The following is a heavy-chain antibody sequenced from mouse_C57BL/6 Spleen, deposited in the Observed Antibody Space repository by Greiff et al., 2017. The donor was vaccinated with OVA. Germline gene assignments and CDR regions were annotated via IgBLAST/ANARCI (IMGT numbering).Heavy chain of an antibody. CDR3: ATFYYGSSFDY. CDR1: GYTFTSYW. D-gene: IGHD1-1*01. Sequence: QVQLQQPGAELVKPGASVKLSCKASGYTFTSYWMHWVKQRPGQGLEWIGMIHPNSGSTNYNEKFKSKATLTVDKSSSTAYMQLSSLTSEDSAVYYCATFYYGSSFDYWGKGTTLTVSS. J-gene: IGHJ2*01. V-gene: IGHV1-64*01. CDR2: IHPNSGST.